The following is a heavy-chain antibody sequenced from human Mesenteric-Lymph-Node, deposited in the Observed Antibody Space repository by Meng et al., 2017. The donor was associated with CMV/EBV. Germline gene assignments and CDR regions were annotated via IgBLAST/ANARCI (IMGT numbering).Heavy chain of an antibody. Sequence: GESLKISCATSGFVMRDYYLAWIRQAPGKGLEWISYISGSSNTIYYADSVKGRFTTSRDNAMRSLNLQMNSLRAEDTAVYYRVRAEYGDYAGYWGQGTLVIVSS. D-gene: IGHD4-17*01. CDR1: GFVMRDYY. CDR3: VRAEYGDYAGY. CDR2: ISGSSNTI. V-gene: IGHV3-11*01. J-gene: IGHJ4*02.